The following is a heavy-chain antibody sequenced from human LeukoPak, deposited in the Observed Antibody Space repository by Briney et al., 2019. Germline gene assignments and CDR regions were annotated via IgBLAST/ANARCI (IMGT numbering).Heavy chain of an antibody. CDR2: IYYSGST. D-gene: IGHD3-22*01. J-gene: IGHJ3*02. V-gene: IGHV4-59*12. CDR3: ARLYDSISEAFDI. Sequence: SETLSLTCTVSGGSISSYYWSWIRQPPGKGLEWIGYIYYSGSTNYNPSLKSRVTISVDTSKNQFSLKLSSVTAADTAVYYCARLYDSISEAFDIWGQGTMVTVSS. CDR1: GGSISSYY.